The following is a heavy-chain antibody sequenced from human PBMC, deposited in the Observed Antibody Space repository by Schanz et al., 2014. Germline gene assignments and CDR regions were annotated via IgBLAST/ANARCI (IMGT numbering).Heavy chain of an antibody. CDR2: ISYHGSER. CDR3: ARDDAWAFDY. V-gene: IGHV3-30*03. D-gene: IGHD7-27*01. J-gene: IGHJ4*01. CDR1: GFTFSTYA. Sequence: VQLVESGGGLVQPGGSLRLSCAASGFTFSTYAMNWVRQAPGKGLEWVAVISYHGSERYYADSVKGRFTISRDNSKNTLYLQMNSLRTEDTAVYFCARDDAWAFDYWGHGTLVTVSS.